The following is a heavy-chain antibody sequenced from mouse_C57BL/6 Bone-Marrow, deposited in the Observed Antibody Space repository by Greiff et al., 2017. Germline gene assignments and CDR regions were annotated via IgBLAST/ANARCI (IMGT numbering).Heavy chain of an antibody. CDR1: GYTFTSYG. V-gene: IGHV1-81*01. J-gene: IGHJ3*01. CDR3: ARRELGPRFAY. CDR2: IYPRSGNT. Sequence: QVQLQQSGAELARPGASVKLSCKASGYTFTSYGISWVKQRTGQGLEWIGEIYPRSGNTYYNEKFKGKATLTADKSSSTAYMELRSLTSEDSAVYFCARRELGPRFAYWGQGTLVTVSA. D-gene: IGHD4-1*01.